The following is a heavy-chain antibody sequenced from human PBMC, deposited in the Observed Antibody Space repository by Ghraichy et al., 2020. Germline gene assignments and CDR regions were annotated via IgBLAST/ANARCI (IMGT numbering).Heavy chain of an antibody. CDR2: IKQDGSEK. CDR3: ARDPRPLRFLEWYYYMDV. D-gene: IGHD3-3*01. V-gene: IGHV3-7*01. J-gene: IGHJ6*03. Sequence: LSLTCAASGFTFSSSWMSWVRQAPGKGLEWVANIKQDGSEKSYVDSVKGRFTISRDNAKSSLFLQMNSLRAEDTAVYYCARDPRPLRFLEWYYYMDVWGEGTTVTVSS. CDR1: GFTFSSSW.